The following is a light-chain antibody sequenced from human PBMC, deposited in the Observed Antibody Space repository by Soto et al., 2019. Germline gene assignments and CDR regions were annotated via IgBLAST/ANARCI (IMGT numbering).Light chain of an antibody. CDR3: QQSYSIPLT. CDR1: QSISIY. CDR2: AAS. V-gene: IGKV1-39*01. Sequence: DIPMTQSPSSLSASVGDRVTITCRASQSISIYLNWYQQKPGKAPKLLIYAASTLQSGVPSRFSGSGSGTDFTLTISSLQPEDFATYYCQQSYSIPLTFGPGTKVDIK. J-gene: IGKJ3*01.